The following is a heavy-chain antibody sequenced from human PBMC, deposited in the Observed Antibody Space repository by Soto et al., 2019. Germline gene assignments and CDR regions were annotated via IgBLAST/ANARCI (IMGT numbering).Heavy chain of an antibody. D-gene: IGHD3-3*01. Sequence: LSLTCAVYGGSFSGYYWSWIRQPPGKGLEWIGEINHSGSTNYNPSLKSRVTISVDTSKNQFSLKLSSVTAADTAVYYCARVPRITIFGVVIPKHYYGMDVWGQGTTVTVSS. CDR2: INHSGST. V-gene: IGHV4-34*01. CDR1: GGSFSGYY. CDR3: ARVPRITIFGVVIPKHYYGMDV. J-gene: IGHJ6*02.